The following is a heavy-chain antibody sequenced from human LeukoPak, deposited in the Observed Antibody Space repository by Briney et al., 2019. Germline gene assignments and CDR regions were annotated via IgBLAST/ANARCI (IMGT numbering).Heavy chain of an antibody. V-gene: IGHV3-30-3*01. D-gene: IGHD3-22*01. CDR1: GFTFSGYA. CDR2: ISYDGSNK. CDR3: ARDGLIYDSSGYSYFDY. Sequence: GGSLRLSCVGSGFTFSGYAMHWVRQAPGKGLEWVAVISYDGSNKYYADSVKGRFTISRDNSKNTLYLQMNSLRAEDTAVYYCARDGLIYDSSGYSYFDYWGQGTLVTVSS. J-gene: IGHJ4*02.